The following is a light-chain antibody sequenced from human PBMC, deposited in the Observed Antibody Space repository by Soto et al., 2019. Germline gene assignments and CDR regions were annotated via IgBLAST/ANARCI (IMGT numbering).Light chain of an antibody. CDR1: QSVLYSSNNKNY. CDR3: QQYESTPPT. CDR2: WAS. J-gene: IGKJ2*01. V-gene: IGKV4-1*01. Sequence: DIVMTQSPDSLAVSLGERATINCKSSQSVLYSSNNKNYLAWYQQRPGQPPKLLIYWASTRESGVPDRFSGSGSGTDFTLTITSLQAEDGAVDDCQQYESTPPTFGQGTKLEIK.